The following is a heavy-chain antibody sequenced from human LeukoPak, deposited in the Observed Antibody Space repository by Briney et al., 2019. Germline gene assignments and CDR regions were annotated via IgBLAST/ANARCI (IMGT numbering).Heavy chain of an antibody. CDR2: IYSGGST. V-gene: IGHV3-66*01. D-gene: IGHD4-17*01. CDR3: ARVVDGDYFDY. Sequence: GGSLRLSCAASGFTVSSNYMSWVRQAPGKGLEWVSVIYSGGSTYYADSVKGRFTISRDSSKNTLYLRMNSLRAEDTAVYYCARVVDGDYFDYWGRGTLVTVSS. J-gene: IGHJ4*02. CDR1: GFTVSSNY.